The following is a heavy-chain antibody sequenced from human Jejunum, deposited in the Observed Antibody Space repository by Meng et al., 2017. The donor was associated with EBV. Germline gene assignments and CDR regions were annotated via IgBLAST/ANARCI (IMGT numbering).Heavy chain of an antibody. CDR1: GVTLSSYA. CDR3: VRDGYNYIPFDY. V-gene: IGHV3-23*01. CDR2: ISGTGGTT. Sequence: GWGFGPAGGSLIRSCAASGVTLSSYAMSWVRQAPGKGLEWVSHISGTGGTTYYADSVKGRFTASRDNSKNTLYLQMNSLRADDTAVYYCVRDGYNYIPFDYWGQGTLVTVSS. J-gene: IGHJ4*02. D-gene: IGHD5-24*01.